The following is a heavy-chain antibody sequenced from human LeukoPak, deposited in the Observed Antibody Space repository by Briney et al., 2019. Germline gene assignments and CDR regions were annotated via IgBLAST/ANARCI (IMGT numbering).Heavy chain of an antibody. D-gene: IGHD3-3*01. J-gene: IGHJ4*02. V-gene: IGHV3-74*01. CDR2: INTDGSSI. CDR1: GFIFGSHW. Sequence: GGSLRLSCAASGFIFGSHWVHWVRQAPGEGPVWVSRINTDGSSISYADSVKGRFSISRDNAKNTLYLQMTSLRAEDTAVYYCAREKNEFRSGYYCDYWGQGTLVTVSS. CDR3: AREKNEFRSGYYCDY.